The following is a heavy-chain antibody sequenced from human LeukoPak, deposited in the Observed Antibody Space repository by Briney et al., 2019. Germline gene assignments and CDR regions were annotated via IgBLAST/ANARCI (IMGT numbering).Heavy chain of an antibody. Sequence: GRSLRLSCAASGFTFSSYAMHWIRQAPGKGLEWVAVISYDGSNKYYADSVKGRFTISRDNPKNTLYLQMNSLRAEDTAVYYCARDGLLGYFDYWGQGTLVTVSS. CDR2: ISYDGSNK. CDR3: ARDGLLGYFDY. J-gene: IGHJ4*02. V-gene: IGHV3-30-3*01. D-gene: IGHD7-27*01. CDR1: GFTFSSYA.